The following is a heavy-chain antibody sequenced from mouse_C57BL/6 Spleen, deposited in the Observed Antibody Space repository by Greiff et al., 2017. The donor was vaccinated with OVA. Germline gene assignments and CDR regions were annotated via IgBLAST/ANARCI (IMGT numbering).Heavy chain of an antibody. CDR3: ARGGGYYGDYYAMDY. V-gene: IGHV1-75*01. CDR2: IFPGSGST. D-gene: IGHD2-3*01. CDR1: GYTFTDYY. Sequence: VQLQESGPELVKPGASVKISCKASGYTFTDYYINWVKQRPGQGLEWIGWIFPGSGSTYYNEKFKGKATLTVDKSSSTAYMLLSSLTSEDSAVYFCARGGGYYGDYYAMDYWGQGTSVTVSS. J-gene: IGHJ4*01.